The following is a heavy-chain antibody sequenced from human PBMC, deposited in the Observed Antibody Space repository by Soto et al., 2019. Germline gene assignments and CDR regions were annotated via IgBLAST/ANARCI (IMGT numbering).Heavy chain of an antibody. Sequence: SETLSLTCTVSGGSISSSSYYWGWIRQPPGKGLEWIGSIYYSGSTYYNPSLKSRVTISVDTSKNQFSLKLSSVTAADTAVYYCARHFKSVGCGGDCYDDYYYYYYMDVWGKGTTVTVSS. D-gene: IGHD2-21*01. CDR2: IYYSGST. J-gene: IGHJ6*03. V-gene: IGHV4-39*01. CDR1: GGSISSSSYY. CDR3: ARHFKSVGCGGDCYDDYYYYYYMDV.